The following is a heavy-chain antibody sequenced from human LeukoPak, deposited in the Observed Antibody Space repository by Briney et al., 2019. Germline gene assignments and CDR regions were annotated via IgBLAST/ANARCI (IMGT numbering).Heavy chain of an antibody. J-gene: IGHJ5*02. D-gene: IGHD6-19*01. CDR2: INPNNGGT. CDR3: ARVYAVTGKRGVHWFDP. CDR1: GYTFTSYA. Sequence: ASVKVSCKASGYTFTSYAMNWVRQAPGQGLEWMGWINPNNGGTNYAQKFQGRVTMTRDTSISTAYMELSRLTSDDTAIYYCARVYAVTGKRGVHWFDPWGQGTLVTVSS. V-gene: IGHV1-2*02.